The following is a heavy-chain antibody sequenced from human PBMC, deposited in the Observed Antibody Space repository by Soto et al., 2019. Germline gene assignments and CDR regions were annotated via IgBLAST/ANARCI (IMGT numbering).Heavy chain of an antibody. CDR2: VNPNSGNT. V-gene: IGHV1-8*01. CDR1: GYTFTSYD. D-gene: IGHD6-13*01. CDR3: ARPHSPYYYYGMDV. J-gene: IGHJ6*02. Sequence: QVQLVQSGAEVKKPGASVKVSCKASGYTFTSYDINWVRQATGQGLEWMGWVNPNSGNTGYAQKFKGRVTMTRNTSIITAYMELSSLISEDTAVYYCARPHSPYYYYGMDVWGQVTTVTVSS.